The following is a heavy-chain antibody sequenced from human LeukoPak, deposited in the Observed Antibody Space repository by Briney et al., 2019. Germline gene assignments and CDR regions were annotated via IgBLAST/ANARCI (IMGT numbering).Heavy chain of an antibody. Sequence: ASVKVSCKPSGYTFTGNYIHRVRQAPGQGLVWMGWINPDSGGTAYAQKFQGRVTMTRDPSISTAYMELSRLRSDDTAVYYRARVLDSSSRYYFDYWGQGTLVTVSS. J-gene: IGHJ4*02. CDR3: ARVLDSSSRYYFDY. CDR2: INPDSGGT. D-gene: IGHD6-13*01. V-gene: IGHV1-2*02. CDR1: GYTFTGNY.